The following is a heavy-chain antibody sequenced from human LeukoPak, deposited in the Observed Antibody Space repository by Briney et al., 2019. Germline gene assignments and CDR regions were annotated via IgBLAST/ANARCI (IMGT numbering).Heavy chain of an antibody. CDR1: GFTFSIYA. V-gene: IGHV3-21*01. J-gene: IGHJ4*02. Sequence: GGSLRLSCAASGFTFSIYAMNWVRQAPGKGLEWVSSISSSSSHIYYADSVKGRFTISRDNAKNSLYLQMNSLRAEDTAVYYCVEEGAAGPFDYWGQGTLVTVSS. CDR3: VEEGAAGPFDY. CDR2: ISSSSSHI. D-gene: IGHD6-13*01.